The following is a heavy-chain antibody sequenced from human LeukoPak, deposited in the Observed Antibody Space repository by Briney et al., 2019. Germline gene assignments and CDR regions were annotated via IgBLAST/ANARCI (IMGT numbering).Heavy chain of an antibody. CDR1: GDSISGFF. D-gene: IGHD3-10*01. CDR2: IYYCGST. J-gene: IGHJ3*02. CDR3: AREGVGSGSYVDI. Sequence: SETLSLTCTVSGDSISGFFWSWIRQPPGQARECVGYIYYCGSTNYNPSLKGPVTISVDTSKNQFTLKLSSVTAADTAVYYCAREGVGSGSYVDIWGQGTMVTVSS. V-gene: IGHV4-59*01.